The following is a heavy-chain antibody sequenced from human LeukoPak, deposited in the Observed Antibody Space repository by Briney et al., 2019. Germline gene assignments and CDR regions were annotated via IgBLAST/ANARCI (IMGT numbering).Heavy chain of an antibody. J-gene: IGHJ4*02. V-gene: IGHV4-59*08. CDR2: IYYTGKT. CDR1: GGSISGYH. D-gene: IGHD5-18*01. Sequence: PSETLSLTCTVSGGSISGYHLSWIRQPPGKALEWVGYIYYTGKTNYNSSLKSRVTKSVDTSKNQFSLKLSSVTAADTAVYDCARRSYGFISFDYWGQGTLVTVSS. CDR3: ARRSYGFISFDY.